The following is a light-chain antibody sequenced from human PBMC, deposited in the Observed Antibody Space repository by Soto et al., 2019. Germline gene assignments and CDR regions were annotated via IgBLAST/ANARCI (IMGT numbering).Light chain of an antibody. Sequence: QSVLTQPPSASGTPGQRVTISCSGSSSNIGSNFVYWYQQFPGTAPKLLIYRNNQRPSGVPDRFSGSKSGNSASLAISGLPSEDEADYYCAAWDDSLSGWVFGGGTKLTVL. V-gene: IGLV1-47*01. J-gene: IGLJ3*02. CDR2: RNN. CDR3: AAWDDSLSGWV. CDR1: SSNIGSNF.